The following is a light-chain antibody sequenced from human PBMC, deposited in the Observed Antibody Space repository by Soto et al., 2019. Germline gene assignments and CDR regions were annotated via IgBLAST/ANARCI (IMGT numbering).Light chain of an antibody. Sequence: EIVMTRSPATLSVSPGERVTLSCRASQSISTNLAWYQQKPGQAPRLLIYGASTRATGIPARFSGSGSGTEFTVTISSLQSVDFAVYYCQQYNDWPRSFGHGTKVVI. J-gene: IGKJ1*01. CDR1: QSISTN. CDR2: GAS. V-gene: IGKV3-15*01. CDR3: QQYNDWPRS.